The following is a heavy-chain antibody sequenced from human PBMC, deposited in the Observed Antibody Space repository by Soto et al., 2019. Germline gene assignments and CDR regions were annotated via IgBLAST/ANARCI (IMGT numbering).Heavy chain of an antibody. J-gene: IGHJ4*02. CDR1: GDSISTYY. D-gene: IGHD3-16*01. Sequence: QVQLQESGPGLVKPSETLSITCTVSGDSISTYYWTWIRQPPGKGLEWIGYIYNSATTKYNPSLKSRVTISVDTSKNQFSLKLSSVTTAYTAVYYCARGRFDFIWGTPAPYLDYWGQGALVTVSS. CDR3: ARGRFDFIWGTPAPYLDY. V-gene: IGHV4-59*01. CDR2: IYNSATT.